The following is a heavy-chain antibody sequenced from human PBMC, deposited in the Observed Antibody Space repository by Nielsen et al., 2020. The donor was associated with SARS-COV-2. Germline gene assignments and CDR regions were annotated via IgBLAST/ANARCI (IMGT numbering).Heavy chain of an antibody. Sequence: GESLKISCAASGFTFSDYYMSWIRQAPGKGLEWVSYISSSGSTIYYADSVKGRFTISRDNAKNSLYLQMNSLRAEDTAVYYCARDRGAVAGRHFDYWGQGTLVTVSS. CDR1: GFTFSDYY. CDR2: ISSSGSTI. J-gene: IGHJ4*02. CDR3: ARDRGAVAGRHFDY. D-gene: IGHD6-19*01. V-gene: IGHV3-11*01.